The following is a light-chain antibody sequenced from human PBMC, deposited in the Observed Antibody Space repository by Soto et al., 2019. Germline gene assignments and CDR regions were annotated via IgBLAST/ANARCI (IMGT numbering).Light chain of an antibody. V-gene: IGKV3-20*01. Sequence: EIVLTQSPGTLSLSPGERATLSCRASQSVSSSYLAWYQHKPGQAPRLLIYGASSRATGIPDRFSGSVSGTDFTLTISRLEPEDFAVYFCQYYDSFRTFGQGTKVEIK. CDR2: GAS. J-gene: IGKJ1*01. CDR1: QSVSSSY. CDR3: QYYDSFRT.